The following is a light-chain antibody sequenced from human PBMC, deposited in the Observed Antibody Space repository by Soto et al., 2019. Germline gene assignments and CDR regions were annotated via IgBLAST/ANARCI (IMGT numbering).Light chain of an antibody. CDR3: QQYNNWPGT. J-gene: IGKJ1*01. CDR2: GAS. CDR1: QSVSSY. Sequence: EIGMTQSPATLSVSPGERATLSCRASQSVSSYLAWYQQKPGQAPRLLIYGASTRAAGIPARFSGSGSGTEFTLTISSLQSEDFAVYYCQQYNNWPGTVGQGTKV. V-gene: IGKV3-15*01.